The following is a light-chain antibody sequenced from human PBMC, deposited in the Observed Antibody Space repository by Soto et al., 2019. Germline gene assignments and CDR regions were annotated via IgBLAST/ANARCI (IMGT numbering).Light chain of an antibody. CDR3: FSYSTSSSLYV. J-gene: IGLJ1*01. CDR1: SSDVGRYNH. V-gene: IGLV2-8*01. CDR2: DVD. Sequence: SALTQPPSASGSPGQSVTISCTGSSSDVGRYNHVSWYQQHPGKAPKLIIFDVDKRPSGVPDRFSGSKSVNTASLTISGLQAEDEAEYSCFSYSTSSSLYVFGSGTKVTVL.